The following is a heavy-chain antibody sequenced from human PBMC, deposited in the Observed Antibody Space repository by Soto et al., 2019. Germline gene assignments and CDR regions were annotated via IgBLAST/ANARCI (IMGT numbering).Heavy chain of an antibody. J-gene: IGHJ4*02. CDR2: IYYLGST. Sequence: SETHSLTCSVSGGSMSEYFWSWIRQSPGKGLEWIGYIYYLGSTDYNPSLKSRVTISVDTSKRQFSLRLTSVTAADTAVYYCARDGYDGSGSPYPAYWGPGTQVTVSS. V-gene: IGHV4-59*01. CDR1: GGSMSEYF. D-gene: IGHD3-10*01. CDR3: ARDGYDGSGSPYPAY.